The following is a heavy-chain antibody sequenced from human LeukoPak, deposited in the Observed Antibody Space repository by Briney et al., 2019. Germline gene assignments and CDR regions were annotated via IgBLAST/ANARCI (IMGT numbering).Heavy chain of an antibody. D-gene: IGHD3-3*01. V-gene: IGHV4-31*03. CDR3: ARGFLATIKTFDY. Sequence: DPSETLSLTCTVSGGSISSGGYYWSWIRQHPGKGLEWIGYIYYSGSTYYNPSLKSRVTISVDTSKNQFSLKLSSVTAADTAVYYCARGFLATIKTFDYWGQGTLVTVSS. J-gene: IGHJ4*02. CDR1: GGSISSGGYY. CDR2: IYYSGST.